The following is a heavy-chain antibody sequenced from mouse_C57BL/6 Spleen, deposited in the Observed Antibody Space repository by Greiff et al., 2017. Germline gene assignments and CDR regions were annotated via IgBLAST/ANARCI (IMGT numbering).Heavy chain of an antibody. CDR1: GFTFSSYG. CDR3: ARHGNWDTKSSFDY. D-gene: IGHD4-1*01. CDR2: ISSGGSYT. V-gene: IGHV5-6*01. Sequence: EVMLVESGGDLVKPGGSLKLSCAASGFTFSSYGMSWVRQTPDKRLEWVATISSGGSYTYYPDSVKGRFTISRDNAKNTLYLQMSSLKSEDTAMYYGARHGNWDTKSSFDYWGQGTTRTVSS. J-gene: IGHJ2*01.